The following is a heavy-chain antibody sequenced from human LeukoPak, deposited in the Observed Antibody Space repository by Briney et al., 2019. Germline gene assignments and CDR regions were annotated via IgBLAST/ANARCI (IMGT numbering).Heavy chain of an antibody. D-gene: IGHD3-16*01. V-gene: IGHV3-30-3*01. CDR3: VKDRTGSYTLDY. CDR1: GFTFSNYA. Sequence: GRSLRLSCAATGFTFSNYAIHWGRQAPGKGLEWVAFISDDGSRQHYADSVKGRFTISRDNSKNTLNLQMNSLRAEDTAVYYCVKDRTGSYTLDYWGQGTLVTVSS. CDR2: ISDDGSRQ. J-gene: IGHJ4*02.